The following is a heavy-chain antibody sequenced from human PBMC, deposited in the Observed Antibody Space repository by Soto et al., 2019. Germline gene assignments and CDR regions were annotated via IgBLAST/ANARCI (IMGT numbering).Heavy chain of an antibody. J-gene: IGHJ4*02. D-gene: IGHD3-10*01. V-gene: IGHV1-3*01. CDR1: GYTFTSYA. CDR3: ARDRGYYGSIAFDY. CDR2: INAGNGNT. Sequence: GASVKVSCKASGYTFTSYAMHWVRPDPGQRLEWMGWINAGNGNTKYSQKFQGRVTITRDTSASTAYMELSSLRSEDTAVYYCARDRGYYGSIAFDYWGQGTLVTVSS.